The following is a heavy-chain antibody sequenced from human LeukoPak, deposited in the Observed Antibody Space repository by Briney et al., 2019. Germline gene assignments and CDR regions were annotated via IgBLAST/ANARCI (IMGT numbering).Heavy chain of an antibody. D-gene: IGHD3-22*01. Sequence: GGSLRLSCAASGFTFSSFGMHWVRQAQGKGLEWVAVIWYDGSNKYYADSVKGRFTISRDNSKNTLYLQMNSVRAEDTAVYYCARGKYDYYDNSGRPPAGFDAFDIWGLGTMVTVSS. V-gene: IGHV3-33*01. J-gene: IGHJ3*02. CDR2: IWYDGSNK. CDR3: ARGKYDYYDNSGRPPAGFDAFDI. CDR1: GFTFSSFG.